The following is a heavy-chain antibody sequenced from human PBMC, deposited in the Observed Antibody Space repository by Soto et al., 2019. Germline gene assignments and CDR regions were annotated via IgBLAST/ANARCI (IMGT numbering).Heavy chain of an antibody. V-gene: IGHV2-5*02. CDR2: IYWDDDK. J-gene: IGHJ3*02. CDR1: GFSLSARGEG. CDR3: AHRPFNSAWHNAYDI. D-gene: IGHD2-21*01. Sequence: QITLKESGPTLVKPTETLTLTCTFSGFSLSARGEGVGWIRQPPGKALEWLAIIYWDDDKRYSPSLRTTFTITKDNSKNQVVLTMTNMDAVDTATYFCAHRPFNSAWHNAYDIWGPGTMVTVSS.